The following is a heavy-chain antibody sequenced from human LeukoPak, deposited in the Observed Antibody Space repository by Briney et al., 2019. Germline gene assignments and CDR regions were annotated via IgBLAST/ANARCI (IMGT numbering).Heavy chain of an antibody. CDR2: ISGSGGST. D-gene: IGHD6-19*01. V-gene: IGHV3-23*01. CDR1: GFTFSSYA. J-gene: IGHJ1*01. Sequence: EGSLRLSCAASGFTFSSYAMSWVRQAPGKGLEWVSAISGSGGSTYYADSVKGRFTISRDNSKNTLYLQMNSLRAEDTAVYYCAKYHGSGWYEGYFQRWGQGTLVSVSS. CDR3: AKYHGSGWYEGYFQR.